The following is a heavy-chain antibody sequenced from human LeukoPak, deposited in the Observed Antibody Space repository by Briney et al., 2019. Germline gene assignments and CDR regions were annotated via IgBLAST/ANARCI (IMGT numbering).Heavy chain of an antibody. CDR3: ASTYYDFWSGYNPY. CDR2: INHSGST. J-gene: IGHJ4*02. Sequence: SETLSLTCAVYGGSFSGYYWSWIRQPPGKGLEWIGEINHSGSTNYSPSLKSRVTISVDTSKNQFSLKLSSVTAADTAVYYCASTYYDFWSGYNPYWGQGTLVTVSS. V-gene: IGHV4-34*01. CDR1: GGSFSGYY. D-gene: IGHD3-3*01.